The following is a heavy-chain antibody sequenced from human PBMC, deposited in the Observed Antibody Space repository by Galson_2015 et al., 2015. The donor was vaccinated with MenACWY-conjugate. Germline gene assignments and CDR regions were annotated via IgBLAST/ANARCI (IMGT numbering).Heavy chain of an antibody. CDR1: GYTFTGYW. J-gene: IGHJ4*02. CDR3: GRQNAYGPFDS. D-gene: IGHD3-9*01. Sequence: QSGAEVKKPGDSLKISCRASGYTFTGYWIGWVRQVPGRGLEWLGVIHPSASEIKYRPSFQGQVTFPGDRSINTVYLQWRSLKASDTAMYYCGRQNAYGPFDSWGQGTLVTVSS. CDR2: IHPSASEI. V-gene: IGHV5-51*01.